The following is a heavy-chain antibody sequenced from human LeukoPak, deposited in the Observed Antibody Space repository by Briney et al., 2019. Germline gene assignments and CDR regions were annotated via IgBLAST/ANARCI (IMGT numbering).Heavy chain of an antibody. CDR2: ISGGST. Sequence: GGSLRLSCAASGFTVSSNEMSRVRQAPGEGLEWVSSISGGSTYYADSRKGRFTISRDNSKNTLYLQMNSLRAEDTAVYYCAREYPLFHYFDYWGQGTLVTVSS. D-gene: IGHD2-2*01. J-gene: IGHJ4*02. CDR1: GFTVSSNE. CDR3: AREYPLFHYFDY. V-gene: IGHV3-38-3*01.